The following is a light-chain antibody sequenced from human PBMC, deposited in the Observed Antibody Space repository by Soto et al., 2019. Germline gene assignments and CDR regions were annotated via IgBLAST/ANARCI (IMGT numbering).Light chain of an antibody. Sequence: DIQMTQSPSSLSASVGDRVTITCRATKDIKNYLNWYQQQPGKAPKLLVYAASILETGVPSRFSGSGSGTYFTFTISSLQPEDIATYYCQHYDDLPWTFGQGTKVAIK. CDR3: QHYDDLPWT. CDR2: AAS. J-gene: IGKJ1*01. CDR1: KDIKNY. V-gene: IGKV1-33*01.